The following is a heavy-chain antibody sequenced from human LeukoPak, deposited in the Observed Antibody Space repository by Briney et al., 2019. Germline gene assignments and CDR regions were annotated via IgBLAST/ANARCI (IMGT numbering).Heavy chain of an antibody. D-gene: IGHD2-2*01. CDR3: ARDLDCSSTSCYGRYYGMDV. J-gene: IGHJ6*02. V-gene: IGHV3-30-3*01. Sequence: GGSLRLSCAASGFTFSSYAMHWVRQAPGKGLEWVAVISYGGSNKYYADSVKGRFTISRDNSKNTLYLQMNSLRAEDTAVYYCARDLDCSSTSCYGRYYGMDVWGQGTTVTVSS. CDR1: GFTFSSYA. CDR2: ISYGGSNK.